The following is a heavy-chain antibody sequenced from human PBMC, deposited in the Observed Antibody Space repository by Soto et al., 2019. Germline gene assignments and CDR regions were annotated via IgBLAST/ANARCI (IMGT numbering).Heavy chain of an antibody. D-gene: IGHD4-17*01. Sequence: QVQLVESGGGVVQPGRSLRLSCAASGFTFSSYGMHWVRQAPGKGLEWVAVISYDGSNKYYADSVKGRFTISRDNSKNTQYLQMNRVRAEDTDVYYCAKFPPSNTVTTGNAFDIWGKGTMVTVSS. CDR1: GFTFSSYG. CDR2: ISYDGSNK. J-gene: IGHJ3*02. V-gene: IGHV3-30*18. CDR3: AKFPPSNTVTTGNAFDI.